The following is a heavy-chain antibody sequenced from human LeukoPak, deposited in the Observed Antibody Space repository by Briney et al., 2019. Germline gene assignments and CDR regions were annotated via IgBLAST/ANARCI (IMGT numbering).Heavy chain of an antibody. CDR2: ISYDGSNK. D-gene: IGHD2-21*02. CDR1: GFTFSSYA. CDR3: ARAYCGGDCYPSGADAFDI. V-gene: IGHV3-30-3*01. J-gene: IGHJ3*02. Sequence: PGRSLRLSCAASGFTFSSYAMHWVRQAPGKGMEWVAVISYDGSNKYYADSVKGRFTISRDNSKNTRYLQMNSLRAEDTAVYYCARAYCGGDCYPSGADAFDIWGQGTMVTVSS.